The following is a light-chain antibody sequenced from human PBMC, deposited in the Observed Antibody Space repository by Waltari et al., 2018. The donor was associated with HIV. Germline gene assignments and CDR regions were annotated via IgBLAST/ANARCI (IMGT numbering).Light chain of an antibody. CDR2: QDK. CDR3: QAWDGSTGFV. CDR1: KLENKY. J-gene: IGLJ1*01. Sequence: SYELTQPPSVSVSPGQTASITCSGDKLENKYACWYQQKPGQSPVLVIYQDKKRPSGIPERFSGSNSGNTATLTITGTQAMDEAEYHCQAWDGSTGFVFGPGTKVTVL. V-gene: IGLV3-1*01.